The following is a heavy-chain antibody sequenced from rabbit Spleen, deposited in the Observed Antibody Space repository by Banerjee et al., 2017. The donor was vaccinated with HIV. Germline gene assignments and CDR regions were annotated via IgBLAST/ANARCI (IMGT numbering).Heavy chain of an antibody. V-gene: IGHV1S45*01. CDR2: INTYTVKS. CDR3: ARDLTGIIGWNFYL. CDR1: GFSFSDRDV. Sequence: QQQLEESGGGLVKPGGTLTLTCKASGFSFSDRDVMCWVRQAPGKGLEWIACINTYTVKSVYASWATGRFTFSRTSSTTVTLQMTSLTAADTAAYFCARDLTGIIGWNFYLWGPGHPRHRL. D-gene: IGHD1-1*01. J-gene: IGHJ6*01.